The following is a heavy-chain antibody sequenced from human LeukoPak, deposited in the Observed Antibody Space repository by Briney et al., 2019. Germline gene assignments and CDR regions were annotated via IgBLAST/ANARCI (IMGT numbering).Heavy chain of an antibody. D-gene: IGHD4-23*01. CDR3: ARLTVAYYFDY. V-gene: IGHV3-53*01. Sequence: SGGSLRLSCAASGFTVSSNYMSWVRQAPGKGLEWVSVIYSGGTTYYADSVNGRFTISRDNSKNTLYLQMSSLRAEDTAVYYCARLTVAYYFDYWGQGTLVTVSS. CDR1: GFTVSSNY. CDR2: IYSGGTT. J-gene: IGHJ4*02.